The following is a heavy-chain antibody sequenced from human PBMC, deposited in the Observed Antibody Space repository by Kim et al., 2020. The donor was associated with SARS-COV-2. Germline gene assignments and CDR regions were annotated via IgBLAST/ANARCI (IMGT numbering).Heavy chain of an antibody. V-gene: IGHV3-21*01. CDR2: ISSSSSYI. J-gene: IGHJ4*02. Sequence: GGSLRLSCAASGFTFSSYSMNWVRQAPGKGLEWVSSISSSSSYIYYADSVKGRFTISRDNAKNSLYLQMNSLRAEDTAVYYCARDFRTTVVHFDYWGQGTLVTVSS. CDR3: ARDFRTTVVHFDY. CDR1: GFTFSSYS. D-gene: IGHD4-17*01.